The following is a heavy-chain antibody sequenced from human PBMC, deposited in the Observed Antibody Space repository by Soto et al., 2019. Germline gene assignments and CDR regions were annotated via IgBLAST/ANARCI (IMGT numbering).Heavy chain of an antibody. CDR3: ARASSSPVYYYGMDV. D-gene: IGHD6-13*01. Sequence: LSLTCTVSGGSISSYYWTWIRQPPGKGLEWIAYIYYSGSTNYNPSLKSRVTISVDTSKNQFSLKLSSVTAADTAVYYCARASSSPVYYYGMDVWGQGTTVTVSS. V-gene: IGHV4-59*01. J-gene: IGHJ6*02. CDR2: IYYSGST. CDR1: GGSISSYY.